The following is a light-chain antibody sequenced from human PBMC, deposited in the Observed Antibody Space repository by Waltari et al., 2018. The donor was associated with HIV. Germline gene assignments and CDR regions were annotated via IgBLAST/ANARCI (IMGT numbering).Light chain of an antibody. CDR3: QSYDNSLTSYV. V-gene: IGLV1-40*03. CDR2: APP. CDR1: SSNIGAGFD. J-gene: IGLJ1*01. Sequence: QSVLTQPPSVSGAPGQRVTISCSGNSSNIGAGFDVHWYQTLPGTAPKLHIYAPPKRPSGVPARFSGSKSGASASLAITGLQAEDEADYYCQSYDNSLTSYVFATGTRVTVL.